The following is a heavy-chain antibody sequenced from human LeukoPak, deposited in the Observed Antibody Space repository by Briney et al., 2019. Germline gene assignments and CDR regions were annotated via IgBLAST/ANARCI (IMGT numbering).Heavy chain of an antibody. J-gene: IGHJ3*02. CDR3: ARSRSSCELYGNAFDI. D-gene: IGHD2-15*01. V-gene: IGHV1-69*13. CDR2: IIPIFGTA. CDR1: GGTFSSYA. Sequence: ASVKVSCKASGGTFSSYAISWVRQAPGQGLQWMGGIIPIFGTANYAQKFQGGVTITADESTSTAYMELSSLRSEDKAVYYCARSRSSCELYGNAFDIWGQGTMVTVSS.